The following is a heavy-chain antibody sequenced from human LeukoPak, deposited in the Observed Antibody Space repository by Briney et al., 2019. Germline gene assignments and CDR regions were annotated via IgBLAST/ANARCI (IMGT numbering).Heavy chain of an antibody. Sequence: SETLSLTCSVSGGYIGSYFWSWIRQPAGKELEWIGRFYTSGSPNYNPSLQSRVTMSMDTSKNQFSLRLSSVSPADTAVYYCARIGGITYFDYWGQGTVVTVSP. CDR1: GGYIGSYF. J-gene: IGHJ4*02. CDR3: ARIGGITYFDY. CDR2: FYTSGSP. D-gene: IGHD3-16*01. V-gene: IGHV4-4*07.